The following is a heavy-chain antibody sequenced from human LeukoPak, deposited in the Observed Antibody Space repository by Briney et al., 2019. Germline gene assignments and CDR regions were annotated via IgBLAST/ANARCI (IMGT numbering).Heavy chain of an antibody. J-gene: IGHJ4*02. CDR2: IRYDGSNE. D-gene: IGHD6-6*01. CDR3: AKDRGSIAAWYFLDF. Sequence: PGGSLILSCVASGFSFSDYGVHWVSQAPGKGLEWVAFIRYDGSNEYYAESVKGRFTISRDNFKNALYLQMNSLRPEDTAVYYCAKDRGSIAAWYFLDFWGQGTLVTVSS. CDR1: GFSFSDYG. V-gene: IGHV3-30*02.